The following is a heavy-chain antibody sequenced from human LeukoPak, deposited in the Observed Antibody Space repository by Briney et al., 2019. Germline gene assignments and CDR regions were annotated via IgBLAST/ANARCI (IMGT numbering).Heavy chain of an antibody. CDR2: INPSGGNT. Sequence: ASVKVSCKASGYTFPSYYMHWVRQAPGQGLEWMGVINPSGGNTNSAQKFQGRVTMTRDTSTRTVYMELSSLRSEDTAVYYCAREIAYWGQGTLVTVSS. CDR3: AREIAY. CDR1: GYTFPSYY. J-gene: IGHJ4*02. V-gene: IGHV1-46*01.